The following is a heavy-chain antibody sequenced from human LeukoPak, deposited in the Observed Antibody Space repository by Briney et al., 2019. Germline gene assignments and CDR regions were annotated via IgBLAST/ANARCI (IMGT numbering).Heavy chain of an antibody. CDR1: VCTFISYA. J-gene: IGHJ3*02. CDR3: ARGFIDEYAFDI. D-gene: IGHD3-16*02. Sequence: GASVTVSFKSSVCTFISYAISWVRQAPGQGLEWMGRIIPIFGTANYAQKFQGRVTITADKSTSTAYMELSSLRSEDTAVYYCARGFIDEYAFDIWGQGTMVTVSS. V-gene: IGHV1-69*06. CDR2: IIPIFGTA.